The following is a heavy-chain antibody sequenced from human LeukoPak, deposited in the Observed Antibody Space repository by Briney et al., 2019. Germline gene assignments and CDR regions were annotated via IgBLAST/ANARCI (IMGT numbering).Heavy chain of an antibody. J-gene: IGHJ2*01. Sequence: KSSETLSLTCAVYGGSFSGYYWSWIRQPPGKGLEWIGEINHSGSTNYNPSLKSRVTISVDTSKNQFSLKLSSVTAADTAVYYCARGHYYDSIAFDLWGRGTLVTVSS. CDR3: ARGHYYDSIAFDL. CDR2: INHSGST. D-gene: IGHD3-22*01. CDR1: GGSFSGYY. V-gene: IGHV4-34*01.